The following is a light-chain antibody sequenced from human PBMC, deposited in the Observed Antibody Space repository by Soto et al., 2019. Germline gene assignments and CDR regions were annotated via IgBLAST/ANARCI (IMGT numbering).Light chain of an antibody. Sequence: DIYMTQSPPSLSASVGDRVIITCRASQAISSYLNWYQQTPGKAPKLLIFAASSLQSGVSSRFRGSGSGTDFTLTITSLQPEDFATYYCQQSFVSPTFGQGTRLEI. V-gene: IGKV1-39*01. CDR1: QAISSY. CDR2: AAS. CDR3: QQSFVSPT. J-gene: IGKJ5*01.